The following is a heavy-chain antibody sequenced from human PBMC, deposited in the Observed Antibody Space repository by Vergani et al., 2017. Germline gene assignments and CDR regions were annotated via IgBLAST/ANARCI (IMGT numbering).Heavy chain of an antibody. CDR1: GGPISSSSYY. CDR3: ARVGDGYSFDY. Sequence: QLQLQESGPGLVKPSETLSLTCTVSGGPISSSSYYWGWIRQPPGKGLEWIGNIYHSGGAYYNPSLKGRVTISVDTSKNQFSLKLSSVTAADTAVYYCARVGDGYSFDYWGQGTLVTVSS. CDR2: IYHSGGA. J-gene: IGHJ4*02. D-gene: IGHD5-24*01. V-gene: IGHV4-39*07.